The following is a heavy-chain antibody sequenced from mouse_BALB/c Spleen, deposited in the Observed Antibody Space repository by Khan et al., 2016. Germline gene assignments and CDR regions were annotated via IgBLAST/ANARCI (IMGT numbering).Heavy chain of an antibody. J-gene: IGHJ4*01. Sequence: QVQLQQSGAELVRPGVSVKISCKGSGYTFTDYSIHWVKQSHAKSLEWIGVISIYFGDATYNQKFKGKATMTVDKSSSTAYMELVRLTSEDSAIYYCARVHNYGSYYTMDYWGQGTSVTVSS. CDR3: ARVHNYGSYYTMDY. V-gene: IGHV1S137*01. D-gene: IGHD1-2*01. CDR2: ISIYFGDA. CDR1: GYTFTDYS.